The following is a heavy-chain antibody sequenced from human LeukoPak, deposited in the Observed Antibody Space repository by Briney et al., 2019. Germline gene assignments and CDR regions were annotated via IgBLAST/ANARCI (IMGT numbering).Heavy chain of an antibody. D-gene: IGHD1-26*01. CDR3: ARVDPFVGASDY. Sequence: ASVKVSCKASGYTFTSYGISWVRQAPGQGLEWMGWISAYNGNTNYAQKLQGRVTMTTDTSTSAAYMELRSLRSDDTAVYYCARVDPFVGASDYWGQGTLVTVSS. CDR2: ISAYNGNT. V-gene: IGHV1-18*01. CDR1: GYTFTSYG. J-gene: IGHJ4*02.